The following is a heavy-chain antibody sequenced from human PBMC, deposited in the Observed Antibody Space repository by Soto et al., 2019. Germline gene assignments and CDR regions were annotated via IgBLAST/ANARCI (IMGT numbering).Heavy chain of an antibody. CDR1: GFTFSSYW. Sequence: EVQLVESGGGLVQPGGSLRLSCAASGFTFSSYWMSWVRQAPGKGLEWVANIKQDGSEKYYVDSVKGRFTISRDNAKNSLYLQMSSLRAEDTAVYYCARETLEGQPYYYGMDFWGQGTTVTVSS. CDR3: ARETLEGQPYYYGMDF. CDR2: IKQDGSEK. V-gene: IGHV3-7*01. J-gene: IGHJ6*02. D-gene: IGHD1-1*01.